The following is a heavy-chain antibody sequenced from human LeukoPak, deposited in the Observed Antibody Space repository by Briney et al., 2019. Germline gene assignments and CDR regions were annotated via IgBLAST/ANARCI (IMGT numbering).Heavy chain of an antibody. CDR2: IKSDGSTK. CDR3: ARIGSASTNWFDP. CDR1: GFTFSSHW. D-gene: IGHD1-1*01. V-gene: IGHV3-7*03. J-gene: IGHJ5*02. Sequence: GGSLRLSCAASGFTFSSHWMSWVRPAPGKGLEWVANIKSDGSTKYYVDSVKGRFTISRDNAESSLYLQMNSLGAEDTAVYYCARIGSASTNWFDPWGQGTLVTVSS.